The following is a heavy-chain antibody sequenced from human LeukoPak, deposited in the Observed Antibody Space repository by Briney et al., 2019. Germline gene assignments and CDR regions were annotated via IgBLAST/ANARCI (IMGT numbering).Heavy chain of an antibody. V-gene: IGHV1-24*01. CDR1: GYTLTELS. D-gene: IGHD4-17*01. J-gene: IGHJ6*02. CDR3: ALRTVTTYSYYYYYGMDV. CDR2: FDPEDGET. Sequence: ASVKVSCKVSGYTLTELSMHWVRQAPGKGLEWMGGFDPEDGETIYAQKFQGRVTITADESTSTAYMELSSLRSEDTAVYYCALRTVTTYSYYYYYGMDVWGQGTTVTVSS.